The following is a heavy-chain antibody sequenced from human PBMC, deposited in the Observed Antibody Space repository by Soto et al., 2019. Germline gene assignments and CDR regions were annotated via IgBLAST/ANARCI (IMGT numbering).Heavy chain of an antibody. CDR3: AITHLRFGEHHY. CDR2: MNPNSGNT. V-gene: IGHV1-8*01. D-gene: IGHD3-10*01. CDR1: GYTFTSYD. J-gene: IGHJ4*02. Sequence: QVQLVQSGAEVKKPGASVKVSCKASGYTFTSYDINWVRQATGQGLEWMGWMNPNSGNTGYAQKFQGRVTMTRNTSVYTADMELRSLSSEDTAVQYCAITHLRFGEHHYWGQGTLVTVSS.